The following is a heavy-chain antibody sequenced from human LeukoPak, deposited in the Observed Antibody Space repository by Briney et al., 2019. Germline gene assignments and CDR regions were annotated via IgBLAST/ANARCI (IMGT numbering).Heavy chain of an antibody. CDR3: ARVGVAGFDY. CDR1: GFTIDDYW. CDR2: IKEDVSDK. Sequence: PGGSLRLSCAASGFTIDDYWMSWVRQAPGKGLEWVANIKEDVSDKYYVDSVKGRFIISRDNAKNSLYLQMSRLRAEDTAVYYCARVGVAGFDYWAQGILVTVSS. V-gene: IGHV3-7*03. D-gene: IGHD3-3*01. J-gene: IGHJ4*02.